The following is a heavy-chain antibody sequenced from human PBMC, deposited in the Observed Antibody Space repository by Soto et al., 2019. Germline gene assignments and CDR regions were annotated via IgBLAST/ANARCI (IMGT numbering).Heavy chain of an antibody. CDR3: ARVDRDDPHNAFDI. Sequence: VASVKVSCKASGYRFTSYGISWVRQAPGQGLEWLGWISAYDDNTKYAQTLQGRVSMSTDTSTNTAYMELRSLRSDDTAVYYCARVDRDDPHNAFDIWGQGTMVTVSS. V-gene: IGHV1-18*01. J-gene: IGHJ3*02. CDR1: GYRFTSYG. CDR2: ISAYDDNT. D-gene: IGHD3-22*01.